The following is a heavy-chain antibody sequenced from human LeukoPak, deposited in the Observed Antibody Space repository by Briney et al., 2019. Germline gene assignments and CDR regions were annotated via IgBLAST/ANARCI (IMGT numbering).Heavy chain of an antibody. CDR1: GYSFSTYS. CDR2: IYNSGSEL. Sequence: PGGSLRLSCVGYGYSFSTYSMSWVRQGPGKGLEWVSSIYNSGSELFYADSVKGRFTISRDNSQNTLYLQMNSLRVEDTAIYYCAKDVVPDSGWDIDYWGQGTLVTVSS. CDR3: AKDVVPDSGWDIDY. J-gene: IGHJ4*02. V-gene: IGHV3-23*05. D-gene: IGHD6-19*01.